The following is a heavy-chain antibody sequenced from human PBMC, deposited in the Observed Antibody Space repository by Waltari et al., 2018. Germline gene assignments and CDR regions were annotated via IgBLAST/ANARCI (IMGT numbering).Heavy chain of an antibody. Sequence: QVQLQQSGPGLVKPSQTLSLTCAISGDSVSSNSAAWNWIRQSPSRGLEWLGRTYYRSKWYNDYAVSVKSRITINPDTSKNQFSLQLNSVTPEDTAVYYCARTLSSSGKGGHYYYYMDVWGKGTTVTISS. D-gene: IGHD6-6*01. CDR1: GDSVSSNSAA. J-gene: IGHJ6*03. V-gene: IGHV6-1*01. CDR3: ARTLSSSGKGGHYYYYMDV. CDR2: TYYRSKWYN.